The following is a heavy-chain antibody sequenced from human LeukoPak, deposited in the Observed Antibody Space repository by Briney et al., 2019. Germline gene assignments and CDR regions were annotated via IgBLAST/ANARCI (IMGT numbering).Heavy chain of an antibody. D-gene: IGHD3-22*01. CDR3: AKVHGEDYYDSSGYPDY. J-gene: IGHJ4*02. Sequence: PGGSLRLSCAASGFTFSSYAMSWVRQAPGKGLEWVSATSGSGGSTYYADSVKGRFTISRDNSKNTLYLQMKSLRAEDTAVYYCAKVHGEDYYDSSGYPDYWGQGTLVTVSS. V-gene: IGHV3-23*01. CDR1: GFTFSSYA. CDR2: TSGSGGST.